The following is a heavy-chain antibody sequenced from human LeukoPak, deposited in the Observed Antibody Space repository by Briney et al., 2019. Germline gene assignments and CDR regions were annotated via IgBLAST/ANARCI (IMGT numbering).Heavy chain of an antibody. Sequence: PSETLSLTCAVYGGSFSGYYWSWIRQPPGKGLEWIGEINHSGSTNYNPSLKSRVTTSVDTSKNQFSLKLSSVTAADTAVYYCARGPYDYVWGSYRYTVNWFDPWGQGTLVTVSS. CDR2: INHSGST. D-gene: IGHD3-16*02. CDR1: GGSFSGYY. V-gene: IGHV4-34*01. CDR3: ARGPYDYVWGSYRYTVNWFDP. J-gene: IGHJ5*02.